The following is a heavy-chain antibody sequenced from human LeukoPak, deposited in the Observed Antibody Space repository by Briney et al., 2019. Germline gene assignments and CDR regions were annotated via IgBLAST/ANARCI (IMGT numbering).Heavy chain of an antibody. Sequence: KTGGSLRLSCAASGFSFDSYSLTWVRQAPGKGLEWVSSISSSGTYIYYAESMKDRFTISRDNAKNSVFLQMNSLRAEDTAVYYCARELRAEIDNWGQGALVTVSP. CDR2: ISSSGTYI. CDR3: ARELRAEIDN. CDR1: GFSFDSYS. J-gene: IGHJ4*02. V-gene: IGHV3-21*01. D-gene: IGHD2-21*01.